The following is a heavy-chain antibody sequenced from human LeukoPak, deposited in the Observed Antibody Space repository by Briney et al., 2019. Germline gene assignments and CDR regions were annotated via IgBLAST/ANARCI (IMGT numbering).Heavy chain of an antibody. Sequence: AGGSLRLSCAASGFTFSSYAMHWVRQAPGKGLEYVSAISSNGGSTYYANSVKGRFTISRDNSKNTLYLQIGSPRAEDMAVYYCARLSGSYPWYFDYWGQGTLVTVSS. V-gene: IGHV3-64*01. J-gene: IGHJ4*02. CDR2: ISSNGGST. CDR3: ARLSGSYPWYFDY. CDR1: GFTFSSYA. D-gene: IGHD1-26*01.